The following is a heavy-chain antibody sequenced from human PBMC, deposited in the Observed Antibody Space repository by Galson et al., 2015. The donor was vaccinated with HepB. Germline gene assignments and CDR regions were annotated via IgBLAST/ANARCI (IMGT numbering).Heavy chain of an antibody. Sequence: SVKVSCKASGYTFTGYYMHWVRQAPGQGLEWMGWINPNSGGTNYAQKFQGRVTMTRDTSISTAYMELSRLRSDDTAVYYCAAGLRYCSSTSCYTGDDAFDIWAKGQWSPSLQ. CDR3: AAGLRYCSSTSCYTGDDAFDI. D-gene: IGHD2-2*02. J-gene: IGHJ3*02. V-gene: IGHV1-2*02. CDR2: INPNSGGT. CDR1: GYTFTGYY.